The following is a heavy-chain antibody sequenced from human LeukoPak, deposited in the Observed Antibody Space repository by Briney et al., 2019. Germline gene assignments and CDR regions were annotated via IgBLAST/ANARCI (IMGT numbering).Heavy chain of an antibody. V-gene: IGHV1-18*01. CDR2: INGYNGNT. CDR3: ARGSGVGDFLTWFDP. Sequence: ASVTVSCKASGYSFTSYDINWVRQAPGQGLEWMGWINGYNGNTNYAQNLQGRVTLTTDTSTSTAYMELRSLRSDDTAVYYCARGSGVGDFLTWFDPWGQGTLVTVSS. CDR1: GYSFTSYD. J-gene: IGHJ5*02. D-gene: IGHD4-17*01.